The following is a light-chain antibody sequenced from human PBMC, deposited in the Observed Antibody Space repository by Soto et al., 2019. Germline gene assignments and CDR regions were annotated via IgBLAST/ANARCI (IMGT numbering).Light chain of an antibody. CDR3: SSFTTLTTYV. J-gene: IGLJ1*01. CDR1: SSDVGAYNF. V-gene: IGLV2-14*01. Sequence: QSVLTQPASVSGSPGQSIAISCTGTSSDVGAYNFVSWYQQLPGKAPKLLIYDVGNRPSGVSDRFSGSKSGNTASLTISGLQADYDADYYSSSFTTLTTYVFGTGTEVT. CDR2: DVG.